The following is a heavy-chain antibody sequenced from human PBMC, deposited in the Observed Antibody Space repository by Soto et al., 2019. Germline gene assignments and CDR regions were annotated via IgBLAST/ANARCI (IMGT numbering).Heavy chain of an antibody. D-gene: IGHD6-13*01. Sequence: GGSLRLSCAASGFTFSSYAMSWVRQAPWKGLEWVSAISGSGGSTYYADSVKGRFTISRDNSKNTLYLQMNSLRAEDTAVYYCAKEWYSSSWLGTNWFDPWGQGTLVTVSS. V-gene: IGHV3-23*01. J-gene: IGHJ5*02. CDR3: AKEWYSSSWLGTNWFDP. CDR2: ISGSGGST. CDR1: GFTFSSYA.